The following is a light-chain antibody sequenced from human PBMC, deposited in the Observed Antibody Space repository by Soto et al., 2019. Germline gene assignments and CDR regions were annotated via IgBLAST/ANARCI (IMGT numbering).Light chain of an antibody. CDR2: DAS. CDR1: QSVSTY. V-gene: IGKV3-11*01. J-gene: IGKJ4*01. Sequence: EIVLTQSPATLSLSPGERATLSCRASQSVSTYLSWYQQKPGQAPRLLIDDASNRAAGIPARFSGSGSGTDVTLTISCLETEDFAVYYCQQRSNWPLTFGGGTKVEIK. CDR3: QQRSNWPLT.